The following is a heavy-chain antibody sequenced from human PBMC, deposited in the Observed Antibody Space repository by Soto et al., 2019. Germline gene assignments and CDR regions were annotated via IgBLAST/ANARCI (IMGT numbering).Heavy chain of an antibody. D-gene: IGHD3-16*01. CDR1: RLTFSAHD. V-gene: IGHV3-33*01. CDR3: AREPKGGAYDMDV. Sequence: QVQLVESGGGVVQPGTSLRLSCAASRLTFSAHDMHWVRQAPGKGLEWVALIWSGVSRGFYADSVKGRFTISRDNLKNTLYLPMNSLGDEDTAVYYCAREPKGGAYDMDVWGQGPTVTVSS. J-gene: IGHJ6*02. CDR2: IWSGVSRG.